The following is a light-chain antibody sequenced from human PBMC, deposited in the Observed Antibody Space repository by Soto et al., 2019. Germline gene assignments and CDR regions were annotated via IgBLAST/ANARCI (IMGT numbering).Light chain of an antibody. Sequence: QSVLTQPPSVSAAPGQKVTISCSGSSSNIGPNDASWYQQFPGTAPKLLIYDDNKRPSGIRDRFSGSKSGTSATLAITGLQTGDEAVYYCGTWDSSLTNGRAVFGGGTKLTVL. CDR3: GTWDSSLTNGRAV. CDR1: SSNIGPND. CDR2: DDN. V-gene: IGLV1-51*01. J-gene: IGLJ2*01.